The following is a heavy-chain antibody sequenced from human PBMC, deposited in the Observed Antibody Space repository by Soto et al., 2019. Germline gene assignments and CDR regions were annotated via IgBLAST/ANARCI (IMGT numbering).Heavy chain of an antibody. Sequence: GGSLRLSCAASGFTFSIYAMHWVRQAPGKGLEWVAVISYDGSNKYYADSAKGRFTISRDNSKNTVYLQMNSLRAEDSAVYYCAREYSDGWFDPWGQGTLVTVSS. CDR2: ISYDGSNK. CDR3: AREYSDGWFDP. CDR1: GFTFSIYA. D-gene: IGHD2-21*01. V-gene: IGHV3-30-3*01. J-gene: IGHJ5*02.